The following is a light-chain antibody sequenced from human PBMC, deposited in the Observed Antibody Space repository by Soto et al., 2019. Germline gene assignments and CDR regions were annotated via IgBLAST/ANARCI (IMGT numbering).Light chain of an antibody. CDR1: QSISSW. CDR3: EDYSSSSGLT. CDR2: QAS. Sequence: DIQMTQSLSTLSASVGDRVTITCRASQSISSWLAWYQQKPGKAPMLLIFQASRLKSGVPSRFSGSGSATEYTLTISSLQPDDFATHYCEDYSSSSGLTFGGGTKVDIK. V-gene: IGKV1-5*03. J-gene: IGKJ4*01.